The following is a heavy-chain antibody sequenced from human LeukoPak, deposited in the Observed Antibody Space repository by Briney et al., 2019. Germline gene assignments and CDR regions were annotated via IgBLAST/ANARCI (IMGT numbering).Heavy chain of an antibody. J-gene: IGHJ4*02. V-gene: IGHV4-34*01. CDR2: INHGGIT. D-gene: IGHD3-22*01. Sequence: PSETLSLTCAVYGGSFSNYYWTWIRQPPGMALEWIGDINHGGITDYSPSLKSRVTISVDTSKNQFSLKLNSVTAADTAVYYCARGSSYYDSSGYSDYWGQGTLVTVSS. CDR3: ARGSSYYDSSGYSDY. CDR1: GGSFSNYY.